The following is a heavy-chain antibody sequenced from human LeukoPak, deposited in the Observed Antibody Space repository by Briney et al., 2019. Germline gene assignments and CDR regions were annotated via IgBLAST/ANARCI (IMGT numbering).Heavy chain of an antibody. D-gene: IGHD2-2*01. CDR3: AIVIVVPAALGNY. CDR1: GGSFSGYY. J-gene: IGHJ4*02. CDR2: INHSGST. V-gene: IGHV4-34*01. Sequence: SETLSLTCAVYGGSFSGYYWRWIRQPPGKGLEWIGEINHSGSTNYNPSLKSRVTISVDTPKNQFSLKLSSVPAADTAVYYCAIVIVVPAALGNYWGQGTLVTVSS.